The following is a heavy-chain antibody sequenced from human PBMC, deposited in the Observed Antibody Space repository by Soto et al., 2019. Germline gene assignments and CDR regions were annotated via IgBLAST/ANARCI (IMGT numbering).Heavy chain of an antibody. CDR1: GFTFSSYA. CDR2: ISGSGGST. D-gene: IGHD2-2*01. CDR3: AKDLSSYCSSTSCSPWFDP. V-gene: IGHV3-23*01. J-gene: IGHJ5*02. Sequence: QPGGSLRLSCAASGFTFSSYAMSWVRQAPGKGLEWVSAISGSGGSTYYADSVKGRFTISRDNSKNTLYLQMNSLRAEDTAVYYCAKDLSSYCSSTSCSPWFDPWGQGTLVTVSS.